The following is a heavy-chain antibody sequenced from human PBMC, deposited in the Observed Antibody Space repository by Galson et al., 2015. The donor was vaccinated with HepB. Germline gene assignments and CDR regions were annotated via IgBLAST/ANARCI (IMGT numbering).Heavy chain of an antibody. V-gene: IGHV3-21*01. CDR3: ARAERRYYAFDI. D-gene: IGHD1-1*01. CDR2: ISSSSSYI. CDR1: GFTFSSYS. J-gene: IGHJ3*02. Sequence: SLRLSCAASGFTFSSYSMNWVRQAPGKGLEWVSSISSSSSYIYYADSVKGRFTISRDNAKNSLYLQMNSLRAEDTAVYYCARAERRYYAFDIWGQGTMVTVSS.